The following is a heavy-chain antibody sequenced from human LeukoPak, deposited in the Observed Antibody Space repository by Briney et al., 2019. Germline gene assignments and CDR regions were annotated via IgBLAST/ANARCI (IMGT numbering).Heavy chain of an antibody. J-gene: IGHJ3*02. CDR1: GYTFTDYG. V-gene: IGHV1-18*01. D-gene: IGHD3-16*01. Sequence: ASVKVSCKASGYTFTDYGISWVRQAPGQGLEWMGWINTYNANTNYAQKLQGRVTMTTDTSTSTAYMELRSLRSDDTAVYYCAKDRLGLQVAFDIWGQGTMVTVSS. CDR3: AKDRLGLQVAFDI. CDR2: INTYNANT.